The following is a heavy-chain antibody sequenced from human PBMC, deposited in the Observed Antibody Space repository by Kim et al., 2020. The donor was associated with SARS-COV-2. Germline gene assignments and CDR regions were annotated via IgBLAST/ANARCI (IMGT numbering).Heavy chain of an antibody. D-gene: IGHD3-22*01. J-gene: IGHJ3*02. V-gene: IGHV5-51*01. Sequence: FQGRVTISDDKSISTAYLQWSSLKASDTAMYYCARLDSSGYYYVRSAFDIWGQGTMVTVSS. CDR3: ARLDSSGYYYVRSAFDI.